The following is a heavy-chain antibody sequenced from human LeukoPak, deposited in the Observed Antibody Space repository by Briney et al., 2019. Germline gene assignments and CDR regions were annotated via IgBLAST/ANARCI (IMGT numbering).Heavy chain of an antibody. D-gene: IGHD3-10*01. Sequence: GGSLRLSCAASGFTFSSYGMHWVRQAPGKGLEWVAVISYDGSNKYYADSVKGRFTISRDNSKNTLYLQMNSLRAEDTAVYYCAKDPSRVTMVRGVIGDYWGQGTLVTVSS. CDR2: ISYDGSNK. CDR1: GFTFSSYG. J-gene: IGHJ4*02. CDR3: AKDPSRVTMVRGVIGDY. V-gene: IGHV3-30*18.